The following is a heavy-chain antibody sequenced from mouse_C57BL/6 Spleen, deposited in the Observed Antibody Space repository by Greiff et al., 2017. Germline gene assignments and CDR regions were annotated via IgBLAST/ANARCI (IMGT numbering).Heavy chain of an antibody. V-gene: IGHV1-22*01. CDR1: GYTFTDYN. Sequence: EVQLQQSGPELVKPGASVKMSCKASGYTFTDYNMHWVKQSHGKSLEWIGYINPNNGGTSYNQKFKGKATLTVNKSSSTAYMELRSLTSEDSAVYYCARGEWDRGYFDVWGTGTTVTVSS. CDR3: ARGEWDRGYFDV. CDR2: INPNNGGT. D-gene: IGHD4-1*01. J-gene: IGHJ1*03.